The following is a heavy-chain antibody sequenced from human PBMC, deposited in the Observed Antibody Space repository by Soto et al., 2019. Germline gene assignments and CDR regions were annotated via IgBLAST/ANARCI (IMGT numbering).Heavy chain of an antibody. Sequence: GASVKVSCKASGFTFTSSAVQWVGQALGQRLEWIGWIVVGSGNTNYAQKFQERVTITRDMSTSTAYMELSSLRSEDTAVYYCAADRCTPRVCYSYYGMDAWGQRTTVSGSS. V-gene: IGHV1-58*01. D-gene: IGHD2-8*01. CDR2: IVVGSGNT. CDR3: AADRCTPRVCYSYYGMDA. J-gene: IGHJ6*01. CDR1: GFTFTSSA.